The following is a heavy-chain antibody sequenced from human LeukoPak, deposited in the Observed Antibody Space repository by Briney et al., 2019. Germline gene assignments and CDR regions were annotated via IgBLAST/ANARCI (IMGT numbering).Heavy chain of an antibody. J-gene: IGHJ4*02. V-gene: IGHV4-34*01. CDR3: AGPRADSSGPHFDY. Sequence: SETLSLTCAVYGGSFSGYYWSWIRQPPGKGLEWIGEINHSGSTNYNPSLKSRVTISVDTSKNQFSPKLSSVTAADTAVYYCAGPRADSSGPHFDYWGQGTLVTVSS. CDR2: INHSGST. CDR1: GGSFSGYY. D-gene: IGHD3-22*01.